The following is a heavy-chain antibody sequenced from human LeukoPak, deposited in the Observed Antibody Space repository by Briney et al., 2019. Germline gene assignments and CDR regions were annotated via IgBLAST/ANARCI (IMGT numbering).Heavy chain of an antibody. CDR1: GYTLTELS. D-gene: IGHD6-19*01. CDR3: ARPADIAVAGPEASDAFDI. V-gene: IGHV1-24*01. Sequence: ASVKVSCKVSGYTLTELSMHWVRQAPGKGLEWMGGFDPEDGETIYAQKFQGRVTMTVDTSTDTAYMELSSLRSEDTAVYYCARPADIAVAGPEASDAFDIWGQGTMVTVSS. CDR2: FDPEDGET. J-gene: IGHJ3*02.